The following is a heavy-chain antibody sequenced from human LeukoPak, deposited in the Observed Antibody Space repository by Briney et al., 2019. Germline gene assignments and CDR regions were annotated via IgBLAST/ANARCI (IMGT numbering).Heavy chain of an antibody. D-gene: IGHD1-26*01. CDR3: VRMSDESYLD. CDR2: IRGRVLNYAT. V-gene: IGHV3-73*01. J-gene: IGHJ4*02. Sequence: PGGSLRLSCAASGFTFSRSAMHWVRQASGKGLEWVGRIRGRVLNYATEYAASVRGRFSISRDDSENTAFLHMNSLKTDDTAVYYRVRMSDESYLDWGQGTLVTVSS. CDR1: GFTFSRSA.